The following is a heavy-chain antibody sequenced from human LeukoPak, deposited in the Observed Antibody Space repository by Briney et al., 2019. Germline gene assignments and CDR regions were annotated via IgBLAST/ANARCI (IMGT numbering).Heavy chain of an antibody. CDR1: GYTFTGYY. D-gene: IGHD2-2*01. V-gene: IGHV1-2*02. Sequence: GASVKVSCKASGYTFTGYYMHWVRRAPGQGLEWMGWINPNSGGTNYAQKFRGRVTMTRATSISTAYMDLSSLRFDDTAMYFCAGGGFSSTWASFDPWGQGTLVTVSS. CDR2: INPNSGGT. J-gene: IGHJ5*02. CDR3: AGGGFSSTWASFDP.